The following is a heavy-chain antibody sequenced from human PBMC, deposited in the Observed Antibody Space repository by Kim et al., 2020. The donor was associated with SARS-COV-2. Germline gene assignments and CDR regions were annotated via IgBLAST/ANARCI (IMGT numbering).Heavy chain of an antibody. CDR3: ARSIWSGYFQMDS. Sequence: ASVKVSCKASGYTFTDYAMNWVRRPPGQGLEWMGWLNTNTGNPTYAQGFTGRFVFSWDTSVSTAYLQISSLKAEDTAIYYCARSIWSGYFQMDSWGQGTLVTVSS. CDR1: GYTFTDYA. CDR2: LNTNTGNP. D-gene: IGHD3-3*01. V-gene: IGHV7-4-1*02. J-gene: IGHJ4*02.